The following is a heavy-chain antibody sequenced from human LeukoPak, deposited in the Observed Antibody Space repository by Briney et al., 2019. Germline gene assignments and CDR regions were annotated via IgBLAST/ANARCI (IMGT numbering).Heavy chain of an antibody. J-gene: IGHJ4*02. CDR1: GFTFSSYS. CDR3: ARDWNYFST. Sequence: GGSLRLPCAASGFTFSSYSMNWVRQAPGKGLEWVSSISSSSGSIYYADSVKGRFTVSRDNAKNSLYLQMNSLRAEDTAVYYCARDWNYFSTWGQGTLVTVSS. CDR2: ISSSSGSI. D-gene: IGHD1-1*01. V-gene: IGHV3-21*01.